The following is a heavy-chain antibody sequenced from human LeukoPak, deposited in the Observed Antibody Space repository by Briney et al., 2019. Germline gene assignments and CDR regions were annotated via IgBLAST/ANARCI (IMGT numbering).Heavy chain of an antibody. CDR2: IYTSGST. D-gene: IGHD3-3*01. CDR1: GGSISSSSYY. CDR3: AREYYDFWSGHKGDAFDI. J-gene: IGHJ3*02. Sequence: PSETLSLTCTVSGGSISSSSYYWGWIRQPAGKGLEWIGRIYTSGSTNYNPSLKSRVTMSVDTSKNQFSLKLSSVTAADTAVYYCAREYYDFWSGHKGDAFDIWGQGTMVTVSS. V-gene: IGHV4-61*02.